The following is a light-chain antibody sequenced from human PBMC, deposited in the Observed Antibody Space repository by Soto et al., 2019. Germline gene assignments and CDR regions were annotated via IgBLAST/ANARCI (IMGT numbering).Light chain of an antibody. Sequence: QMTQSPSSVSASLGDRVSITCRASQGMDNRLNWYQQKLGEAPTLLIYDTSRLQSGVPSRFSGSGSGTDFTLTISSLQPEDSATYYCQQATSFPWTFGQGTKV. CDR3: QQATSFPWT. V-gene: IGKV1-12*01. CDR2: DTS. CDR1: QGMDNR. J-gene: IGKJ1*01.